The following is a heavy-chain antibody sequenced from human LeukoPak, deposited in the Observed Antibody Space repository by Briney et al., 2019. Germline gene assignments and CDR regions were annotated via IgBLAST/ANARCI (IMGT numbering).Heavy chain of an antibody. J-gene: IGHJ5*02. CDR2: ISAYNGNT. Sequence: ASVKVSCEASGYTFTSYGISWVRQAPGQGLEWMGWISAYNGNTNYAQKLQGRVTMTTDTSTSTAYMELRSLRSDDTAVYYCARKVAAAGTLAWFDPWGQGTLVTVSS. CDR1: GYTFTSYG. V-gene: IGHV1-18*01. CDR3: ARKVAAAGTLAWFDP. D-gene: IGHD6-13*01.